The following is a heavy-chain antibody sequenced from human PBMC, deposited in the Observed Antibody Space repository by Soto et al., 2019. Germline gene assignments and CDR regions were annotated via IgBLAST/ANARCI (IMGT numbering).Heavy chain of an antibody. D-gene: IGHD2-15*01. CDR1: GYTFTSYG. J-gene: IGHJ4*02. V-gene: IGHV1-18*03. Sequence: QVQLVQSGAEVKKPGASVKVSCKASGYTFTSYGISWVRQAPGQGLERMGWISAYNGNTNYAQKLQGRVTMTTDTSTSTAYMELWSLRSDDMAVYYCARVGGWGCSGGTSCFDYWGQGTLVTVSS. CDR2: ISAYNGNT. CDR3: ARVGGWGCSGGTSCFDY.